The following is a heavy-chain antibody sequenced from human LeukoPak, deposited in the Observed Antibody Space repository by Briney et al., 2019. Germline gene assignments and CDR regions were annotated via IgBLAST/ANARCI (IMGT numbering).Heavy chain of an antibody. J-gene: IGHJ6*02. CDR1: GYTLTELS. CDR3: ATGGDCSSTTCGTYYYYAMDV. V-gene: IGHV1-24*01. D-gene: IGHD2-2*01. CDR2: FDPEDGGT. Sequence: ASVKVSCKVSGYTLTELSMHWVRQAPGKGLEWMGGFDPEDGGTIYAQKFQGRVTMTEDTSTDTAYMELSSLRSEDTAVYYCATGGDCSSTTCGTYYYYAMDVWGQGTTVTVSS.